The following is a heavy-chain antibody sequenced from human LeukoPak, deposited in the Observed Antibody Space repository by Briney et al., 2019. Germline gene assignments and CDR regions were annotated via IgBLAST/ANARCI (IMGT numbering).Heavy chain of an antibody. D-gene: IGHD2-21*02. Sequence: GGSLRLSCAASGFTFSSYAMSWVRQAPGKGLEWVSAISGSGGSTYYADSVKGRFTISRDNSKNTLYLQMNSLTAEDTAVYYCAKDRIVVVTAADNWFDPWGQGTLVTVSS. V-gene: IGHV3-23*01. CDR2: ISGSGGST. J-gene: IGHJ5*02. CDR1: GFTFSSYA. CDR3: AKDRIVVVTAADNWFDP.